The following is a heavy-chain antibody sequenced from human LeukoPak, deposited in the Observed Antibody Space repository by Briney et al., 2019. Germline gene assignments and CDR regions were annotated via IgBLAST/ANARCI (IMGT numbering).Heavy chain of an antibody. CDR3: ARKEYSNSKFDY. V-gene: IGHV4-59*08. CDR2: IYYSGST. Sequence: PSETLSLTCTVSGGSISSYYWSWIRQPPGKGLEWIGYIYYSGSTNYNPSLKSRVTISADTSKNQISLSLSSVTAADTAVYYCARKEYSNSKFDYWGQGTLVTVSS. D-gene: IGHD2/OR15-2a*01. CDR1: GGSISSYY. J-gene: IGHJ4*02.